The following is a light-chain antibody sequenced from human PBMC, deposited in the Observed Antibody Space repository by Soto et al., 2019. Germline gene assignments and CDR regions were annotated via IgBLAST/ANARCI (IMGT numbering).Light chain of an antibody. J-gene: IGLJ2*01. CDR3: LLFYNGVGV. Sequence: QAVVTQESSLTVSPGGTVTLTCGSSTGAVTSGHYPYWFQQEPGQVPRTLIHDTSNKHSWTPARFSGSLLGGKAALTLSGAQPEGEADYYCLLFYNGVGVFGGGTKLTVL. CDR2: DTS. V-gene: IGLV7-46*01. CDR1: TGAVTSGHY.